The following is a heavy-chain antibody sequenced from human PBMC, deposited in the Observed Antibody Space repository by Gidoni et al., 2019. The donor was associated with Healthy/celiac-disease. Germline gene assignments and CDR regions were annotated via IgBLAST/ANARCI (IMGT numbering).Heavy chain of an antibody. CDR2: ILPICGTA. V-gene: IGHV1-69*01. CDR3: ARDRPTTVVRGY. Sequence: VQLVQSGAEVKKPGSSVKVSCKASGGTFSSSAFSWVRQATGQGLAWMGGILPICGTANDAKKFQGRVTITADESTSTAYLELSSLRSEDTAVYYGARDRPTTVVRGYWGQGTLVTVSS. CDR1: GGTFSSSA. J-gene: IGHJ4*02. D-gene: IGHD4-17*01.